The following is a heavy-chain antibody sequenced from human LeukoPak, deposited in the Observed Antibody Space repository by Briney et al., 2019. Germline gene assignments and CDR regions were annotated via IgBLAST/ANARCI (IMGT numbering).Heavy chain of an antibody. Sequence: SETLSLTCAVYGGSFSGYYWSWIRQPPGKGLEWIGEINHSGSTNYNPSLKSRVTISVDTSKNQFSLKLSSVTAADTAVYYCARGVKRIQLWSISNRDSGGGWNDYWGQGTLVTVSS. CDR3: ARGVKRIQLWSISNRDSGGGWNDY. J-gene: IGHJ4*02. CDR2: INHSGST. V-gene: IGHV4-34*01. CDR1: GGSFSGYY. D-gene: IGHD5-18*01.